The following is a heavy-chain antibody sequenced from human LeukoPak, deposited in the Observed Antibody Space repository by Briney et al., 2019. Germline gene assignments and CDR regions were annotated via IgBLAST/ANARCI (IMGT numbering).Heavy chain of an antibody. V-gene: IGHV4-39*01. CDR3: ARQAEWELISDYFDY. Sequence: GSLRLSCAASGFTFSSYWMSWVRQAPGEGLEWIGSIYYSGSTYYNPSLKSRVTISVDTSKNQFSLKLSSVTAADTAVYYCARQAEWELISDYFDYWGQGTLVTVSS. CDR1: GFTFSSYW. D-gene: IGHD1-26*01. J-gene: IGHJ4*02. CDR2: IYYSGST.